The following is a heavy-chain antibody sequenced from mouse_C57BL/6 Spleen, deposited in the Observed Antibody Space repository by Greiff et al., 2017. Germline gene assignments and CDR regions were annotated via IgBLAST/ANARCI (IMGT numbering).Heavy chain of an antibody. Sequence: VQLKESGPGLVKPSQSLSLTCSVTGYSITSGYYWNWIRQFPGNKLEWMGYRSYDGSNNYNPSLKNRISITRDTSKNQFFLKLNSVTTEDTATYYCASKSGYYAMDYWGQGTSVTVSS. CDR1: GYSITSGYY. J-gene: IGHJ4*01. CDR2: RSYDGSN. CDR3: ASKSGYYAMDY. V-gene: IGHV3-6*01.